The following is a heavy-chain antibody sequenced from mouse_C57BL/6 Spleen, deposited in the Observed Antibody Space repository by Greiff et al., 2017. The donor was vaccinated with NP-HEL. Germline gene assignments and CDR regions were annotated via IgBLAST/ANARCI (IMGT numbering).Heavy chain of an antibody. CDR2: IRNKANNHAT. D-gene: IGHD1-1*01. CDR1: GFTFSDAW. CDR3: TRPPYYGSSDWYFDV. V-gene: IGHV6-6*01. Sequence: EVQLVESGGGLVQPGGSMKLSCAASGFTFSDAWMDWVRQSPEKGLEWVAEIRNKANNHATYYAESVKGRFTISRDDSKSSVYLQMNSLRAEDTGIYYCTRPPYYGSSDWYFDVWGTGTTVTVSS. J-gene: IGHJ1*03.